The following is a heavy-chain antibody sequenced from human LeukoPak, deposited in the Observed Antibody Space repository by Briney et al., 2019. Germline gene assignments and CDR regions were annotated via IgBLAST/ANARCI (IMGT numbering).Heavy chain of an antibody. Sequence: PGGSLRLSCAASGFTFSNAWMSWVRQAPGKGLEWVGRIKSKTDGGTTDYAAPVKGRFTISRDDSENTLYLQMNSLKTEDTAVYYCTTIFGYYYYYMDVWGKGTTVTVSS. CDR2: IKSKTDGGTT. J-gene: IGHJ6*03. V-gene: IGHV3-15*01. D-gene: IGHD3-3*01. CDR1: GFTFSNAW. CDR3: TTIFGYYYYYMDV.